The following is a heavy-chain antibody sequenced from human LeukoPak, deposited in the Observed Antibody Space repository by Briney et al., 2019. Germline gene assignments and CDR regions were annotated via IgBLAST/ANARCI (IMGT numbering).Heavy chain of an antibody. CDR1: GFIFSNHG. J-gene: IGHJ6*03. V-gene: IGHV3-30*02. CDR2: IHYDGREQ. CDR3: ARVGEKVVVVPAAMRNYYYYYYMDV. Sequence: GGSLRLSCAASGFIFSNHGMHWVRQAPGKGLEWVSFIHYDGREQYYADSVKGRFTISRDNSKNTLYLQMNSLRAEDTAVYYCARVGEKVVVVPAAMRNYYYYYYMDVWGKGTTVTVSS. D-gene: IGHD2-2*01.